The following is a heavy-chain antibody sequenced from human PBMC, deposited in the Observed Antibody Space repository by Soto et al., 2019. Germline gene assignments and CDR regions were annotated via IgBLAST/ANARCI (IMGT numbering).Heavy chain of an antibody. CDR1: GGSISSGDYY. V-gene: IGHV4-30-4*01. J-gene: IGHJ6*02. Sequence: ASETLSLTCTVSGGSISSGDYYWSWIRQPPGKGLEWIGYIYYSGSTSYNASLKSRTSISADPSNNQFSLKLHSLTAADTAVYFCGKMPIVVDPAHMDVWGPGNSVTVSS. CDR2: IYYSGST. CDR3: GKMPIVVDPAHMDV. D-gene: IGHD2-21*01.